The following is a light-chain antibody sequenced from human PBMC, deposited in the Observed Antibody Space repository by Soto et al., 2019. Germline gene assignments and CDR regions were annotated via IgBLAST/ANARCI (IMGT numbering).Light chain of an antibody. CDR3: LLSYNAALV. V-gene: IGLV7-46*01. CDR1: TGAVTSNHH. J-gene: IGLJ2*01. CDR2: DTS. Sequence: QAVVTQEPSLTVSPGGTVTLSCGSSTGAVTSNHHPYWFQQKAGQAPRTLIYDTSNKHSCTPARFSGSLLGDKAALTLSGAQPEDEAQYYCLLSYNAALVFGGGTKLTVL.